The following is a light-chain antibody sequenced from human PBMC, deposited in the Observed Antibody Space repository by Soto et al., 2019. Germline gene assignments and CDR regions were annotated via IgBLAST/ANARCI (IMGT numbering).Light chain of an antibody. Sequence: DIQMTQSPSSLSASVGDRVTITCRASQSISSDLNWYQQKPGKAPKILIYAAASLQSGVPSRFMGSGSGTDFTLTISSLQPEDFATYYCQRSYSSPRTFGQVTRLELK. CDR2: AAA. V-gene: IGKV1-39*01. CDR3: QRSYSSPRT. CDR1: QSISSD. J-gene: IGKJ5*01.